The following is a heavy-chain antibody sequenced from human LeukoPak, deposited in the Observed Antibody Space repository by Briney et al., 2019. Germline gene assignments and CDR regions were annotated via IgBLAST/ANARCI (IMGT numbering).Heavy chain of an antibody. V-gene: IGHV3-53*01. J-gene: IGHJ4*02. CDR1: GFTFRNNY. CDR2: IYSGGRT. D-gene: IGHD1-26*01. CDR3: AREGATTAFDY. Sequence: PGGSLRLSCAVSGFTFRNNYMNWLGQAPGKGLEGVSIIYSGGRTYYPDSAKGRFTISRDIFKNTVYLQMNSLRAEDTAVYYCAREGATTAFDYWGQGTLVTVSS.